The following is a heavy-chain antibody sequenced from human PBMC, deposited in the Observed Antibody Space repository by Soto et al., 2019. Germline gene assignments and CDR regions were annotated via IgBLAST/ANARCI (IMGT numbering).Heavy chain of an antibody. Sequence: QVQLVESGGGVVQPGGSLRLSCAASGFSFSDYGMHWVRQAPGKGLEWVAVISYDGRNKFYADSVTGRFTISRDSSKNTVDRRRCSLRREDTAVYYCAKAFNTGYYYFASWGQGTLVTVSS. J-gene: IGHJ4*02. CDR1: GFSFSDYG. D-gene: IGHD5-18*01. CDR3: AKAFNTGYYYFAS. CDR2: ISYDGRNK. V-gene: IGHV3-30*18.